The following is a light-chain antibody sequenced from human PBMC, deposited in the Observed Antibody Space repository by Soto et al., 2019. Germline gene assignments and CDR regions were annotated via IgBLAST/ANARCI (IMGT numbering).Light chain of an antibody. CDR2: EVS. V-gene: IGLV2-14*01. Sequence: LTQPASVSGSPGQSITISCTGTSSDIGGYNYVSWYQQHPGKAPKLMIYEVSNRPSGVSNRFSGSKSGNTASLTISGLQAEDEADYYCSSYTSSSTQVFGTGTKVTVL. J-gene: IGLJ1*01. CDR3: SSYTSSSTQV. CDR1: SSDIGGYNY.